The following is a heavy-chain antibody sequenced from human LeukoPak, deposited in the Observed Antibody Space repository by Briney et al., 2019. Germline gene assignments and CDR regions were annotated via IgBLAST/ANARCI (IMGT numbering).Heavy chain of an antibody. Sequence: GASVKVSCKVSGYTLTELSMHWVRQAPGKGLEWMGGFDPEDGETIYAQKFQGRVTMTEDTSTDTAYMELSSLRSDDTAVYYCATGLRYGDWFDPWGQGTLVTVSS. CDR1: GYTLTELS. J-gene: IGHJ5*02. D-gene: IGHD3-10*01. V-gene: IGHV1-24*01. CDR3: ATGLRYGDWFDP. CDR2: FDPEDGET.